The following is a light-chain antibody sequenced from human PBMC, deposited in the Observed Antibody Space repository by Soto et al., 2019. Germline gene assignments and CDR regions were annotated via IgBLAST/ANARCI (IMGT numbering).Light chain of an antibody. CDR3: QQLNSHPL. CDR1: QGISSY. J-gene: IGKJ5*01. Sequence: IQLTQSPSSLSASVGDRVTITCRASQGISSYLAWYQQKPWKAPKLLIYAASTLQSGVPSRFNGSGSGTDFTLTIRSMTPEDFATYYCQQLNSHPLFGQGTRLEIK. CDR2: AAS. V-gene: IGKV1-9*01.